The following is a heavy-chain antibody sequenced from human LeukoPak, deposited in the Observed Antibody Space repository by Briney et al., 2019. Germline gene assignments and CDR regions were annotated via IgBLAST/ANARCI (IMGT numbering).Heavy chain of an antibody. CDR2: IKEDGGEG. Sequence: PGGSLRLSCAASGFTFSNYNMNWVRQAPGKGLEWVANIKEDGGEGYYVDSVKGRFTISRDNARNSLYLQMNSLRAEDTAVYHCATRYCSSAGCRANSHFYLDVWGKGTTVTVSS. J-gene: IGHJ6*03. V-gene: IGHV3-7*01. CDR3: ATRYCSSAGCRANSHFYLDV. CDR1: GFTFSNYN. D-gene: IGHD2-2*01.